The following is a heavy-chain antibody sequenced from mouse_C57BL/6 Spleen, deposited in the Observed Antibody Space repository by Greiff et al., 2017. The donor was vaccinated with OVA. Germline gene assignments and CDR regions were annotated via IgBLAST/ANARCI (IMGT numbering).Heavy chain of an antibody. D-gene: IGHD4-1*01. Sequence: QVQLQQPGAELVKPGASVKLSCKASGYTFTSYWMHWVQQRPGRGLEWIGRIDPNSGGTKYNEKFKSKATLTVDKPSSTAYMQLSSRTSEDSAVYYCARSKELGRNYAMDYWGQGTSVTVAS. CDR2: IDPNSGGT. CDR3: ARSKELGRNYAMDY. J-gene: IGHJ4*01. CDR1: GYTFTSYW. V-gene: IGHV1-72*01.